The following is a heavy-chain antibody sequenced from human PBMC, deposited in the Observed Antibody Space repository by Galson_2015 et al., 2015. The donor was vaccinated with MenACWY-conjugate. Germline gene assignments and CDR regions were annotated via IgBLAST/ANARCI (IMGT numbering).Heavy chain of an antibody. Sequence: SLRLSCAASGFTLNQYWMHWVRQAPGKGLVWVSRISPDGSVTNYADSVKGRFTLSRDNAKNTLYLQMNSLRGDDTAVYYCTRGNDGYVRFDPWGQGTLVTVSS. CDR3: TRGNDGYVRFDP. CDR2: ISPDGSVT. D-gene: IGHD5-24*01. J-gene: IGHJ5*02. CDR1: GFTLNQYW. V-gene: IGHV3-74*01.